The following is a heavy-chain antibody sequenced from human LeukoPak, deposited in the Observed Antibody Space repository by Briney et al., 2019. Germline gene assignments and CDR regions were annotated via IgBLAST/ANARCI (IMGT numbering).Heavy chain of an antibody. Sequence: GGSLRLSCAASGFTFSNYAMSWVRQAPGKGLQWVSGISDNGGSTYYADSVKGRFTISRDNSRNTVYLQINSLRAEDTAVYYCAKGMTTVTTFEPFDYWGQGTLVTVSS. CDR1: GFTFSNYA. J-gene: IGHJ4*02. CDR3: AKGMTTVTTFEPFDY. V-gene: IGHV3-23*01. CDR2: ISDNGGST. D-gene: IGHD4-17*01.